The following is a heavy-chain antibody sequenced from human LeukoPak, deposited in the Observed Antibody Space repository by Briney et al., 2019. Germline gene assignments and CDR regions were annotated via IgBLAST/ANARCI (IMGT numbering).Heavy chain of an antibody. D-gene: IGHD2-8*01. J-gene: IGHJ4*02. CDR2: IYHSGST. CDR3: ALMVYTTSPFDY. V-gene: IGHV4-59*01. CDR1: GGSISSYY. Sequence: SETLSLTCTVSGGSISSYYWSWIRQPPGKGLEWIGYIYHSGSTNYNPSLKSRVTISVDTSKNQFSLKLSSVTAADTAVYYCALMVYTTSPFDYWGQGALVTVSS.